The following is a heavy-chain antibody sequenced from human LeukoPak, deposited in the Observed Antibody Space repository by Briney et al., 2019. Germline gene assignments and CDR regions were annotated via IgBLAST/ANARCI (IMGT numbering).Heavy chain of an antibody. Sequence: SETLSLTCTVSGGSISRSSYYWGWIRQPPGKGLEWIGSIYYSGSTYYNPSLKSRVTISVDTSKKQFSLKLSSVTAADTAVYYCARDGYGGVDYWGQGTLVTVPS. J-gene: IGHJ4*02. D-gene: IGHD3-10*01. CDR2: IYYSGST. CDR3: ARDGYGGVDY. V-gene: IGHV4-39*07. CDR1: GGSISRSSYY.